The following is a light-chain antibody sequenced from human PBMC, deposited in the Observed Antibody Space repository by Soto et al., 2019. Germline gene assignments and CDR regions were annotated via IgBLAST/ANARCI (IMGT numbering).Light chain of an antibody. CDR1: SSDVGGYKY. CDR2: EVS. V-gene: IGLV2-14*01. Sequence: QSALTQPASVSGSPRQSISISCTGTSSDVGGYKYVSWYQQHPGKAPKLIIYEVSNRPSGVSNRFSGSKSANTASLTISGLQAEDEADYYCSSYTSSTTKVFGTGTKVTVL. CDR3: SSYTSSTTKV. J-gene: IGLJ1*01.